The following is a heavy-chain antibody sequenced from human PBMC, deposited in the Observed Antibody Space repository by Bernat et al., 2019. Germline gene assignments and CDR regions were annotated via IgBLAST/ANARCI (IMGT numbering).Heavy chain of an antibody. V-gene: IGHV3-48*03. CDR1: GFTFSSYE. J-gene: IGHJ4*02. CDR3: ARDWHYYFDY. CDR2: ISSSGSTI. Sequence: EVQLVESGGGLVQPGGSLRLSCAASGFTFSSYEMNWVRQAPGKGLEWVSYISSSGSTIYYADSVKGRFTISRDNAKNSLYLQMNSLRAEDTADYYCARDWHYYFDYWGQGTLVTVSS.